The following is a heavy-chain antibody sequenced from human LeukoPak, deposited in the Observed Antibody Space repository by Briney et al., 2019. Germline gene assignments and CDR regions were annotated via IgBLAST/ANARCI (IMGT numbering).Heavy chain of an antibody. CDR3: ARDPATAARTVNSWDFDY. V-gene: IGHV3-21*01. CDR2: ISSSSSYI. J-gene: IGHJ4*02. Sequence: GGSLRLSCAASGFTFSSYSMNWVRQAPGKGLEWVSSISSSSSYIYYADSVKGRFTISRDNAKNSLYLQMNSLRAEDTAVYYCARDPATAARTVNSWDFDYWGQGTLVTVSS. CDR1: GFTFSSYS. D-gene: IGHD6-6*01.